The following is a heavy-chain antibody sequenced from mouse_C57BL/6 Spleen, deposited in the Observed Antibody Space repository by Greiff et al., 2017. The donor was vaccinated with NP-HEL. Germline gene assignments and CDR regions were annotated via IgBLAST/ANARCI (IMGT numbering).Heavy chain of an antibody. CDR2: IDPSDSYT. CDR3: ARGRAYYYDHDY. Sequence: QVQLQQPGAELVMPGASVKLSCKASGYTFTSYWMHWVKQRPGQGLEWIGEIDPSDSYTNYNQKFKGKSTLTVDKSSSTAYMQLSSLTSEDSAVYYCARGRAYYYDHDYWGQGTTLTVSS. D-gene: IGHD1-1*01. CDR1: GYTFTSYW. V-gene: IGHV1-69*01. J-gene: IGHJ2*01.